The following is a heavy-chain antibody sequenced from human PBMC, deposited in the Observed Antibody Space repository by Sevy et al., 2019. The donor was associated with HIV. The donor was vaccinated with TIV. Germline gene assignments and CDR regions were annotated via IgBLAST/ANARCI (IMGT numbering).Heavy chain of an antibody. CDR2: INAGNGNT. CDR1: GYTFTSYA. Sequence: ASVKVSCKASGYTFTSYAMHWVRQAPGQRLEWMGWINAGNGNTKYSQKFQGRVTITRDTSASTAYMELSSLGSEDTAVYYCARDPLRDFWSGYYPWDYWGQGTLVTVSS. CDR3: ARDPLRDFWSGYYPWDY. V-gene: IGHV1-3*01. J-gene: IGHJ4*02. D-gene: IGHD3-3*01.